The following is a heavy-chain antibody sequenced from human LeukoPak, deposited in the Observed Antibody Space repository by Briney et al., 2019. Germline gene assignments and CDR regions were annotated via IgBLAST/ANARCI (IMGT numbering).Heavy chain of an antibody. Sequence: GGSLRLSCAASGFTVSSNYMSWVRQAPGKGLEWVSVIYSGGSTYYADSVKGRFTISRDNSKNTLCLQMNSLRAEDTAVYYCARHPWVAVAGTGYWGQGTLVTVSS. CDR1: GFTVSSNY. V-gene: IGHV3-66*04. CDR2: IYSGGST. CDR3: ARHPWVAVAGTGY. J-gene: IGHJ4*02. D-gene: IGHD6-19*01.